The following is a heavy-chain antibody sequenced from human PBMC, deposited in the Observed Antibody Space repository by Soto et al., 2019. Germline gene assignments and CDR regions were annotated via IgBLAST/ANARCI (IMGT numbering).Heavy chain of an antibody. V-gene: IGHV3-33*03. D-gene: IGHD3-10*01. J-gene: IGHJ6*02. Sequence: QVQLVESGGGVVQPGTSLRLSCVASRFTFSSYGMHWVRQAPGKGLEWVGVIWFDGRKEDYADSVKGRFTVSRDNSRNTLFLQMDSPRAEDTAVYYCARALRGGTYSWEYYYYGMDVWGQGTTVTVSS. CDR3: ARALRGGTYSWEYYYYGMDV. CDR2: IWFDGRKE. CDR1: RFTFSSYG.